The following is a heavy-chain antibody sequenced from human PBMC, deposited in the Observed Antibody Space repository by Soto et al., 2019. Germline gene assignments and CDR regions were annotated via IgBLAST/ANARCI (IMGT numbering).Heavy chain of an antibody. CDR3: AKDLSGARWYYDALDV. Sequence: GGSLRLSCEVSGFTFSTHGMHWVRQAPGKGLEWVAGTSYDGTNKYYARSVQGRFTISRENSTKTLYLQMNSLRTEDTAVYYCAKDLSGARWYYDALDVWGQGTKVTVYS. D-gene: IGHD2-15*01. CDR2: TSYDGTNK. CDR1: GFTFSTHG. J-gene: IGHJ6*02. V-gene: IGHV3-30*18.